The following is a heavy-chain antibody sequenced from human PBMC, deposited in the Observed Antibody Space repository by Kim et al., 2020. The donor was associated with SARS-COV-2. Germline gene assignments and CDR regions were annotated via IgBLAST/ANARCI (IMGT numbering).Heavy chain of an antibody. CDR3: ARARGGGWFDP. CDR2: T. J-gene: IGHJ5*02. V-gene: IGHV1-8*01. D-gene: IGHD3-10*01. Sequence: TGYAQKFQGRVTMTRNTSISTAYMELSSLRSEDTAVYYCARARGGGWFDPWGQGTLVTVSS.